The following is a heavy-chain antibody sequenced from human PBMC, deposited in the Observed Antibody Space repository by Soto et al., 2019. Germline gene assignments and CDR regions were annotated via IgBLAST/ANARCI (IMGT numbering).Heavy chain of an antibody. D-gene: IGHD1-20*01. CDR1: GYTFSTSG. Sequence: QVQVLQSGPGVKRPGASVTVSCKTSGYTFSTSGISWVRQAPGQGLEWVGWIRPDNGNRKSAQRPQGRVTLTTDTSASTAYMELRSLTSDDTAMYYCARDTESNRYNDWGQGTLVTVSS. V-gene: IGHV1-18*01. J-gene: IGHJ1*01. CDR3: ARDTESNRYND. CDR2: IRPDNGNR.